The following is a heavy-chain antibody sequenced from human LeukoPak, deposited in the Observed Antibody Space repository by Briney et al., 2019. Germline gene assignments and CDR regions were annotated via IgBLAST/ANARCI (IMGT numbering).Heavy chain of an antibody. J-gene: IGHJ5*02. V-gene: IGHV3-23*01. CDR1: GFTFSSYA. Sequence: PGGSLRLSCAASGFTFSSYAMSWVRQAPGKGLEWVSAISGSGGSTYYADSVKGRFTISRDNSKNTLYLQMNSLRAEDTAVYYCAKAPSRYDWLLGVNWFDPWGQGTLVTVSS. D-gene: IGHD3-9*01. CDR2: ISGSGGST. CDR3: AKAPSRYDWLLGVNWFDP.